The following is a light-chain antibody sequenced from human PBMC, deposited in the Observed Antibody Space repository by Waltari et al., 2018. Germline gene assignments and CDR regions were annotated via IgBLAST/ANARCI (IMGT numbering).Light chain of an antibody. J-gene: IGKJ2*01. Sequence: EIVMTQSPATLSVSPGERATLPCRASQSVSSNLAWYQQKPGQAPRLLIYGASTRATCIPARFSGSGSWTEFTLTISSMQSEDFAVYYCQQYNNWPPYTFGQGTKLEIK. V-gene: IGKV3-15*01. CDR3: QQYNNWPPYT. CDR1: QSVSSN. CDR2: GAS.